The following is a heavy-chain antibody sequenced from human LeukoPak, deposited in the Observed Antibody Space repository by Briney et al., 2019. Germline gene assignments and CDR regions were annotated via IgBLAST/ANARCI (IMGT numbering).Heavy chain of an antibody. CDR2: IKPDGTTK. V-gene: IGHV3-7*03. CDR1: GFPFSSYS. D-gene: IGHD6-13*01. J-gene: IGHJ4*02. CDR3: ARSIPYGTTWYGRSDY. Sequence: GGSLKLSCAASGFPFSSYSMAWVRQAPGKGLEWVANIKPDGTTKFYVDSVKGRFTISRDNALNSLYLQMNSLRAEDTAIYYCARSIPYGTTWYGRSDYWGQGTLVTVSS.